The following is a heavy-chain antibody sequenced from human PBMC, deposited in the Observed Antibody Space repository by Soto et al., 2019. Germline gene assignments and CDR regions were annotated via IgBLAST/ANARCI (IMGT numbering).Heavy chain of an antibody. D-gene: IGHD3-3*01. J-gene: IGHJ5*02. CDR1: GGSISSGGYY. CDR3: ARKYYDFWSGSKGWFDP. CDR2: INYSGST. V-gene: IGHV4-31*03. Sequence: QVQLQESGPGLVKPSQTLSLTCTVSGGSISSGGYYWSWIRQHPGKGLEWIGYINYSGSTSYNPSLKSRVTISVDTSKNQFSLKLSSVTAADTAVYYCARKYYDFWSGSKGWFDPWGQGTLVTVSS.